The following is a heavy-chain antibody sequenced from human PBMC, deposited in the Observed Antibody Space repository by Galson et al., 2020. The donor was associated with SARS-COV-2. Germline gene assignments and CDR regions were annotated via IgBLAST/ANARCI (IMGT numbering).Heavy chain of an antibody. CDR3: ARGRQQLVRPPYYYYGMDV. Sequence: SQTLSLTCAVYGGSFSGYYWSWIRQPPGKGLEWIGEINHSGSTNYNPSLKSRVTISVDTSKNQFSLKLSSVTAADTAVYYCARGRQQLVRPPYYYYGMDVWGQGTTVTVSS. CDR2: INHSGST. CDR1: GGSFSGYY. J-gene: IGHJ6*02. V-gene: IGHV4-34*01. D-gene: IGHD6-13*01.